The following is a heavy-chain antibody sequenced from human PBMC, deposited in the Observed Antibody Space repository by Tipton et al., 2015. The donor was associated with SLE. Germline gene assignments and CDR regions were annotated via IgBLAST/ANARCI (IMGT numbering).Heavy chain of an antibody. CDR1: GYTLTELS. V-gene: IGHV1-24*01. J-gene: IGHJ6*03. D-gene: IGHD6-19*01. CDR3: ATGGVGAGYYYYYYMDV. CDR2: FDPEDGET. Sequence: QSGPEVKKSGASVKVSCKVSGYTLTELSMHWVRQAPGKGLEWMGGFDPEDGETIYAQKFQGRVTMTEDTSTDTAYMELSSLRSEDTAVYYCATGGVGAGYYYYYYMDVWGKGTTVTVSS.